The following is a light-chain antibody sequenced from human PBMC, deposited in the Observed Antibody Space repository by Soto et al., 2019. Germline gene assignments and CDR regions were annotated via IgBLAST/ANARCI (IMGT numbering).Light chain of an antibody. CDR1: QSVDINY. CDR3: HQYGLSPPST. Sequence: EIVLTQSPGTLSLSPGARATLSCRASQSVDINYLAWYQHKPGQAPRLLIYGASTRATRIPDRFSGSGSGTDFTLTISRLEPEDFAVYYCHQYGLSPPSTFGPGTKVDIK. J-gene: IGKJ3*01. CDR2: GAS. V-gene: IGKV3-20*01.